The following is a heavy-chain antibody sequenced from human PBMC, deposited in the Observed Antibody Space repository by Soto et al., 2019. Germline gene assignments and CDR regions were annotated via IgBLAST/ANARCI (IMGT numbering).Heavy chain of an antibody. CDR1: GGSVSSGSYY. V-gene: IGHV4-61*01. CDR3: ASYSSGWYALSY. J-gene: IGHJ4*02. D-gene: IGHD6-19*01. Sequence: QVQLQESGPGLVKPSETLSLTCTVSGGSVSSGSYYWSWIRQPPGKGLEWIVYIYYSGSTNYNPSLKSRVTRSVGTSKNQFSLKLSSVTAADTAVYYCASYSSGWYALSYWGLGTLVTVSS. CDR2: IYYSGST.